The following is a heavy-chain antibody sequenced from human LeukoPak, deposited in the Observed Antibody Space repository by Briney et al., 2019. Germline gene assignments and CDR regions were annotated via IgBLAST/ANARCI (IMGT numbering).Heavy chain of an antibody. Sequence: ASVTVSCTASGYTFTGYYMHWVRQAPGQGLEWMGWINPNSGGTNYAQKFQGRVTMTRDTSISTAYMELSRLRSDDTAVYYCARDIGAAAGMAPLCFDYWGQGTLVTVSS. J-gene: IGHJ4*02. CDR1: GYTFTGYY. CDR2: INPNSGGT. CDR3: ARDIGAAAGMAPLCFDY. V-gene: IGHV1-2*02. D-gene: IGHD6-13*01.